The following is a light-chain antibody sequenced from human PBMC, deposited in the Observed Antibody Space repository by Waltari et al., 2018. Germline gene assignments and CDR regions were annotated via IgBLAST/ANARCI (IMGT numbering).Light chain of an antibody. CDR2: HAS. CDR1: QSLSTN. CDR3: QQYNKWPQT. J-gene: IGKJ1*01. Sequence: EIVMTQSPATLSVSPGERATLSCRASQSLSTNLAWYQQKPGQAPSLLIYHASTRTTGIPARFSGSGSGTDFTLTINSLQSEDFAVYYCQQYNKWPQTFGQGTKVEIK. V-gene: IGKV3-15*01.